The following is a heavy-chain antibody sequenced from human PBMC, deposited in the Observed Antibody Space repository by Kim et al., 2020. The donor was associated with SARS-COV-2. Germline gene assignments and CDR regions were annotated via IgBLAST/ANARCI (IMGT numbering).Heavy chain of an antibody. D-gene: IGHD3-22*01. J-gene: IGHJ4*02. CDR1: GDSISSSFNY. CDR2: VYHSGTT. Sequence: SETLSLTCTVSGDSISSSFNYWGWIRQPPGKGLEWIGSVYHSGTTYDSPSLKSRVTVPVDTSKNEFSLKVTSVTAADTAVYFCARLPHDSSGYVDCWGQGILVTVSS. V-gene: IGHV4-39*01. CDR3: ARLPHDSSGYVDC.